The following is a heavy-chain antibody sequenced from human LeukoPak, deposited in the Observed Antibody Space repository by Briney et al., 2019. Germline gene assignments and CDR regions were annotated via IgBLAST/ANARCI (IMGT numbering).Heavy chain of an antibody. J-gene: IGHJ4*02. CDR3: ARGGIKDY. CDR2: INHSGST. V-gene: IGHV4-34*01. Sequence: SETLSLTCAVYGGSFSGYYWSWIRQPPGKGLEWIGEINHSGSTNYNPSLKSRVTISVDTSKNQFSLKLSSVTAADTAVYYCARGGIKDYWGQGTLVTVSS. CDR1: GGSFSGYY. D-gene: IGHD5-24*01.